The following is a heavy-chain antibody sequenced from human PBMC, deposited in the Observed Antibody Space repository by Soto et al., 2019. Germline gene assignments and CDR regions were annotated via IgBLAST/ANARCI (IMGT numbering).Heavy chain of an antibody. CDR3: AKDRALSPYYYYYGMDV. CDR2: ISGSGGST. J-gene: IGHJ6*02. D-gene: IGHD3-16*02. V-gene: IGHV3-23*01. CDR1: GFTFSSYA. Sequence: EVQLLESGGGLVQPGGSLRLSCAASGFTFSSYAMSWVRQAPGKGLEWVSAISGSGGSTYYADSVKGRFTISRDNSKNTLYLQMNSLRAEDTAVYYCAKDRALSPYYYYYGMDVWGLGTTVTVSS.